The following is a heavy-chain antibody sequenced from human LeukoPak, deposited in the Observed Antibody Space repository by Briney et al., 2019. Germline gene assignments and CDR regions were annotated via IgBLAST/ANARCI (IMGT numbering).Heavy chain of an antibody. Sequence: ASVTVSFTSSGYTFTSYGISWVRQPPGQGLEWMGWISAYNGNTNTAQKLQGRVTMTTDTSTSTAYMELRSLRSDDTAVYYCARDGGLYCSGGSCYSSYYYYYMDVWGKGTTVTVSS. V-gene: IGHV1-18*01. CDR2: ISAYNGNT. J-gene: IGHJ6*03. D-gene: IGHD2-15*01. CDR1: GYTFTSYG. CDR3: ARDGGLYCSGGSCYSSYYYYYMDV.